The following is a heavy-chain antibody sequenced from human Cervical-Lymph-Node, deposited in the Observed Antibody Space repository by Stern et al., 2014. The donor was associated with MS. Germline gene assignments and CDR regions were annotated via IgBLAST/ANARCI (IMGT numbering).Heavy chain of an antibody. CDR1: GVSLSTSEVG. CDR3: AHSPDTAFDY. V-gene: IGHV2-5*01. CDR2: ISLNAAT. Sequence: ESGPTLVNPTQTLTLTCTFSGVSLSTSEVGVGWIRQPPGKALEWLAVISLNAATIYSPSLESRLTITKDTSKNQVVLTMTNMDPVDTATYYCAHSPDTAFDYWGQGILVTVSS. J-gene: IGHJ4*02. D-gene: IGHD2-21*02.